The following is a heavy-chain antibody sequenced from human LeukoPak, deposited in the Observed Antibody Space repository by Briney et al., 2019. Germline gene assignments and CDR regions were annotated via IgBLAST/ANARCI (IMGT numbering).Heavy chain of an antibody. D-gene: IGHD3-9*01. J-gene: IGHJ6*02. CDR3: AKNYDNLTGYWYYGMNV. CDR1: GFTFNSYV. Sequence: GGSLRLSCAASGFTFNSYVMSWVRLAPGKGLEWVSVASGSGGSTYYADSVRGRFTISRDNSKNTLFPQMNSLRAEDTAVYYCAKNYDNLTGYWYYGMNVWGQGATVTVSS. CDR2: ASGSGGST. V-gene: IGHV3-23*01.